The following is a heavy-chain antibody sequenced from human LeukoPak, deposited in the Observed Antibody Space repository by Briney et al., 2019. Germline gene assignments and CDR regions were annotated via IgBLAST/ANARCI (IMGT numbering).Heavy chain of an antibody. Sequence: PGGSLRLSCSASGFTFSFYAMHWVRQAPGKGPECVAVITGGGDRTYYADAVKGRFTISRDNSKNTLYLQMNGLRADDTAIYYCVKDPFYGGNPLYYFHYWGQGTLVTVTS. J-gene: IGHJ4*02. CDR2: ITGGGDRT. CDR1: GFTFSFYA. CDR3: VKDPFYGGNPLYYFHY. V-gene: IGHV3-64D*06. D-gene: IGHD4-23*01.